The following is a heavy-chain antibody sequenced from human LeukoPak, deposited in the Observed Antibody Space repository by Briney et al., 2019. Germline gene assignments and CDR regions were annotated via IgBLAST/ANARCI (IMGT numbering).Heavy chain of an antibody. CDR3: ARDHSYGLDY. Sequence: SVKVSCKASGYTFTSYGISWVRQAPGQGLEWMGGIIPIFGTANYAQKFQGRVTITADESTSTAYMELSSLRSEDTAVYYCARDHSYGLDYWGQGTLVTVSS. D-gene: IGHD5-18*01. CDR1: GYTFTSYG. CDR2: IIPIFGTA. V-gene: IGHV1-69*13. J-gene: IGHJ4*02.